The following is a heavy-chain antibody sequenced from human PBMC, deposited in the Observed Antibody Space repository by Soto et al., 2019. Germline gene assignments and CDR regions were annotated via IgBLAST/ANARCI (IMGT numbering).Heavy chain of an antibody. Sequence: SETLSLTCAVYGGSFSGYYWSWIRQPPGKGLEWIGEINHSGSTNYNPSLKSRVTISVDTSKNQFSLKLSSVTAADTAVYYCGSSGTATPYYFDYWGQGTLVTVSS. CDR2: INHSGST. V-gene: IGHV4-34*01. J-gene: IGHJ4*02. CDR3: GSSGTATPYYFDY. D-gene: IGHD6-13*01. CDR1: GGSFSGYY.